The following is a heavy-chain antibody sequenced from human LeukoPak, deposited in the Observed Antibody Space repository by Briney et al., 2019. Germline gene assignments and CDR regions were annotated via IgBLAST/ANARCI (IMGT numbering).Heavy chain of an antibody. CDR3: ARGPTHLPMT. CDR2: ISSSSSTM. D-gene: IGHD2/OR15-2a*01. J-gene: IGHJ5*02. V-gene: IGHV3-48*02. Sequence: PGGSLRLSCEASGFTFSSYSMNWVRQAPGKGLEWVSYISSSSSTMYYADSVKGRFTISRDNAKNSLYLQMNSLRDEDTAVYYCARGPTHLPMTWGQGTLVTVSS. CDR1: GFTFSSYS.